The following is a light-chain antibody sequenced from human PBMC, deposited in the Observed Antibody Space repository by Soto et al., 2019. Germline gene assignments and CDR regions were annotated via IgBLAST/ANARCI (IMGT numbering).Light chain of an antibody. CDR3: QQYGSSPRT. Sequence: EIVFTQSPGTLYLSPGERATLSCRASQSVSSSYLAWYQQKPGQAPRLLIYGASSRATGIPGRFSGSGSGTDFTLTISRLEPEDFAVYYCQQYGSSPRTFGQGTK. V-gene: IGKV3-20*01. CDR1: QSVSSSY. J-gene: IGKJ1*01. CDR2: GAS.